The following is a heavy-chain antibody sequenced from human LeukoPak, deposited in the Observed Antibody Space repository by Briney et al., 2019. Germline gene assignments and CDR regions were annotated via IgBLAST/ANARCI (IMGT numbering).Heavy chain of an antibody. CDR2: IYYSGST. CDR3: ARGKGRWLQLRTSLDY. J-gene: IGHJ4*02. Sequence: SETLSLTCTVSGGSISSGDYYWSWIRQPPGKGLEWIGYIYYSGSTYYNPSLKSRVTISVDTSKNQFSLKLSSVTAADTAVYYCARGKGRWLQLRTSLDYWGQGTLVTVSS. D-gene: IGHD5-24*01. CDR1: GGSISSGDYY. V-gene: IGHV4-30-4*02.